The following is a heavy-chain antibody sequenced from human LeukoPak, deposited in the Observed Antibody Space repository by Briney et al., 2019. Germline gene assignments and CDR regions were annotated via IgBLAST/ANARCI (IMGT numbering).Heavy chain of an antibody. V-gene: IGHV1-2*02. Sequence: GASVKVSCKASGYTFTGYYIHWVRQAPGQGLEWMGWINPKSGGTKYAQKFQGRVTMTRDTSISTAYMDLSRLRSDDTAVYYCARDHPYSSGWYGRVEALDLWGQGTTVTVSS. CDR2: INPKSGGT. D-gene: IGHD6-19*01. CDR1: GYTFTGYY. CDR3: ARDHPYSSGWYGRVEALDL. J-gene: IGHJ3*01.